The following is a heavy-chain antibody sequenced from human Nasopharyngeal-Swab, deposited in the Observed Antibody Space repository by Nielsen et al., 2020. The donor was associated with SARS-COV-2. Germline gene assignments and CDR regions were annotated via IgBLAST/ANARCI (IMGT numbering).Heavy chain of an antibody. CDR1: GGSFSSGAHF. D-gene: IGHD2-2*01. CDR2: VQYSGRT. CDR3: ARAVSSVVPAAANYYYYMDV. J-gene: IGHJ6*03. V-gene: IGHV4-31*03. Sequence: LRLSCTVSGGSFSSGAHFWSWVRQHPGKGLEWIGYVQYSGRTYYNPSLKSRLIISVDTSKNQFSLKLSSVAAADTAVYYCARAVSSVVPAAANYYYYMDVWGKGTTVAVSS.